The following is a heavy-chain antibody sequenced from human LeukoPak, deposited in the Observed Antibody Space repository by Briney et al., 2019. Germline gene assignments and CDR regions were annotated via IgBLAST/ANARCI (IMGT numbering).Heavy chain of an antibody. V-gene: IGHV1-3*01. CDR2: INAGNGNT. CDR3: ATARGYSGYDY. Sequence: ASVKVSCEASGYTFTSYAMNWVRQAPGQRLEWMGWINAGNGNTKYSQKFQGRVTITRDTSASTAYMELSSLRSEDTAVYYCATARGYSGYDYWGQGTLVTVSS. CDR1: GYTFTSYA. J-gene: IGHJ4*02. D-gene: IGHD5-12*01.